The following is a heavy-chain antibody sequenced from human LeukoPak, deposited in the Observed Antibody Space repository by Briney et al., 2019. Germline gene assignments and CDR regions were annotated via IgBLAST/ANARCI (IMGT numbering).Heavy chain of an antibody. D-gene: IGHD2-21*02. V-gene: IGHV3-23*01. J-gene: IGHJ4*02. CDR2: ISGSGGST. Sequence: GGSLRLSCAASGFTFSSYGMSWVCQAPGKGLERVSAISGSGGSTYYADSVKGRFTISRDNSKNTLYLQMNSLRAEDTAVYYCAKNRATDDSDYWGQGTLVTVSS. CDR3: AKNRATDDSDY. CDR1: GFTFSSYG.